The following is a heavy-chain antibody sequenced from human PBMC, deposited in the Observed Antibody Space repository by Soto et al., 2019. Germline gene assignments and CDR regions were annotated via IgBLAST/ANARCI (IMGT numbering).Heavy chain of an antibody. CDR2: LSYDGRNK. J-gene: IGHJ6*02. CDR3: ARVEVVAATEACMDV. Sequence: QVHLVESGGGVVQPGRSLRLSCAASGFTFSSYAMHWVRQAPGKGLEWVAVLSYDGRNKYYADSVKGRFTISRDSSKNTLYLQMNSLRTEDTAVYFCARVEVVAATEACMDVWGQGTTVTVSS. V-gene: IGHV3-30*04. CDR1: GFTFSSYA. D-gene: IGHD2-15*01.